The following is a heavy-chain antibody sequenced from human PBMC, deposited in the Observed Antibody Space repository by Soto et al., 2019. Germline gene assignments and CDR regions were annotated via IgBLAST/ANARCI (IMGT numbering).Heavy chain of an antibody. D-gene: IGHD3-3*01. CDR1: GGSISSSSYY. CDR3: ARSYGFWSGYYIHYYYGMDV. V-gene: IGHV4-39*01. Sequence: SETLSLTCTVSGGSISSSSYYWGWIRQPPGKGLEWIGSIYYSGSTYYNPSLKSRVTISVDTSKNQFSLRLSSVTAADTAVYYCARSYGFWSGYYIHYYYGMDVWGQGTTVTVSS. J-gene: IGHJ6*02. CDR2: IYYSGST.